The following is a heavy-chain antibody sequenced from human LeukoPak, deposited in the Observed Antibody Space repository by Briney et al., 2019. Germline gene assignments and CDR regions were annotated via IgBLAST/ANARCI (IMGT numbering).Heavy chain of an antibody. CDR2: ISSSSSYI. Sequence: GGSRRLSCAASGFTFSSYSMNWVRQAPGKGLEWVSSISSSSSYIYYADSVKGRFTISRDNAKNSLYLQMNSLRAEDTAVYYCARDQGYSYGYLYGGAIDYWGQGTLVTVSS. CDR1: GFTFSSYS. J-gene: IGHJ4*02. D-gene: IGHD5-18*01. V-gene: IGHV3-21*01. CDR3: ARDQGYSYGYLYGGAIDY.